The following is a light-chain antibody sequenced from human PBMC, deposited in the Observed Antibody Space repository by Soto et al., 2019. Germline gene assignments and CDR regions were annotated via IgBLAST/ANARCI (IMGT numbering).Light chain of an antibody. Sequence: QPVLTQPASVSGSPGQSITISCTGTSNDVGGYNYVSWYQQHPGKAPKLMIYDVSNRPSGVSNRFSGSKSGNTASLTISGLQAEDEADYYCSSYTTSSTLVVFGGGTKLTVL. CDR2: DVS. J-gene: IGLJ2*01. V-gene: IGLV2-14*01. CDR1: SNDVGGYNY. CDR3: SSYTTSSTLVV.